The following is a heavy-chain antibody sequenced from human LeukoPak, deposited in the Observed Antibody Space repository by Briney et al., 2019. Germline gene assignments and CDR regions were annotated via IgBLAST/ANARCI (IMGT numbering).Heavy chain of an antibody. CDR2: IYYSGST. V-gene: IGHV4-39*01. CDR3: AGGKFLWFGEPGRRGFDY. J-gene: IGHJ4*02. CDR1: GGSIRSSSYY. Sequence: SETLSLTCTVSGGSIRSSSYYWGWIRQPPGKWLEWIGNIYYSGSTYYNPSLKSRVTISLDTSRTQFSLRLSSVTAADTAVYYCAGGKFLWFGEPGRRGFDYWGQGTLVTVSS. D-gene: IGHD3-10*01.